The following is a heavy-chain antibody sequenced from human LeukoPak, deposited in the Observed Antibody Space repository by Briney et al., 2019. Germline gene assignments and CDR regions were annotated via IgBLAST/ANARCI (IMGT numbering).Heavy chain of an antibody. CDR2: INPSGGST. V-gene: IGHV1-46*01. D-gene: IGHD4-17*01. CDR3: ARDYSNPTVNNYYYYMDV. Sequence: ASVKVSCKASGYTFTSYYMHWVRQAPGQGLEWMGIINPSGGSTSYAQKFQGRVTMTRDMSTSTVYMELSSLRSEDTAVYYCARDYSNPTVNNYYYYMDVWGKGTTVTVSS. J-gene: IGHJ6*03. CDR1: GYTFTSYY.